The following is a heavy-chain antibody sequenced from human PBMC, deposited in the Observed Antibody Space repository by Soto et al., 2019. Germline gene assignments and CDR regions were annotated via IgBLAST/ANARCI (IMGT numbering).Heavy chain of an antibody. D-gene: IGHD1-7*01. CDR1: GGSISSGGNY. Sequence: TLSLACTVSGGSISSGGNYWSWIRQHPGKGLEWIGDILYSGSTYYSPSLKSRVTMSVDTSKNQFSLKLSSVTAADTAVFYCASRSGITGTTLNWFEPWGQGTPVTVSS. V-gene: IGHV4-31*03. CDR2: ILYSGST. CDR3: ASRSGITGTTLNWFEP. J-gene: IGHJ5*02.